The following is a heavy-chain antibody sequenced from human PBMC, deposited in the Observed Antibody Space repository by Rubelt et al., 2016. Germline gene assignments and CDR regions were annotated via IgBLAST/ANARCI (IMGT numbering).Heavy chain of an antibody. CDR1: GGSFSGYY. CDR2: INHSGST. CDR3: ARHPLGYSSMFDQ. J-gene: IGHJ4*02. Sequence: QVQLQQWGAGLLKPSETLSLTCAVYGGSFSGYYWSWIRQPPGKGLEWIGEINHSGSTNYNPSLKSAVTISVETSKNQFSLKLSSVTAADTAVYYCARHPLGYSSMFDQWGQGTQVTVSS. V-gene: IGHV4-34*01. D-gene: IGHD5-18*01.